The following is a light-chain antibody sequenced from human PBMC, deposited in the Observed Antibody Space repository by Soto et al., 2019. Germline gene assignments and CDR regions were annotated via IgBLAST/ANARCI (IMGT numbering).Light chain of an antibody. CDR2: GAS. CDR1: QSVSSRS. Sequence: EIVLTQSPGTLSLSPGERATLSCRASQSVSSRSLAWYQQKPGQAPRLLIYGASSRATDIPDRFSGSGSGTDFTLTISSLEPEDFAVYICQQYGSSPGFGQGTKVEI. J-gene: IGKJ1*01. V-gene: IGKV3-20*01. CDR3: QQYGSSPG.